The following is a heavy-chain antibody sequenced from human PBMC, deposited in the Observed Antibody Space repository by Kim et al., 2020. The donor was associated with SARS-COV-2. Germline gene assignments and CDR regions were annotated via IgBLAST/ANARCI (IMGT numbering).Heavy chain of an antibody. J-gene: IGHJ4*02. Sequence: YGNSARGRFPVSRDNVKNTLDLQMTSLRADDTALYYCAKDHASSGWPTFDSWGQGTQVTVSS. D-gene: IGHD6-25*01. CDR3: AKDHASSGWPTFDS. V-gene: IGHV3-23*01.